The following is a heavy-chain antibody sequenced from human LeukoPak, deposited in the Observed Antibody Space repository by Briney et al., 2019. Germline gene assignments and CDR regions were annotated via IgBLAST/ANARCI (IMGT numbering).Heavy chain of an antibody. Sequence: SETLSLTCAVYGGSFSGYYWSWIRQPPGKGLEWIGEINHSGSTNYNPSLKSRVTISVDTSKNQFSLKLSSVTAADTAVYYCARAETVPAATPFDYGGQGTLVTVSS. CDR2: INHSGST. CDR1: GGSFSGYY. D-gene: IGHD2-2*01. V-gene: IGHV4-34*01. CDR3: ARAETVPAATPFDY. J-gene: IGHJ4*02.